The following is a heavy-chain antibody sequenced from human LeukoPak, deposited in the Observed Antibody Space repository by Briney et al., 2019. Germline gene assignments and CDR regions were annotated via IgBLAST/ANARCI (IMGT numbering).Heavy chain of an antibody. V-gene: IGHV4-34*01. CDR3: ARVLTTFYYYYYMDV. D-gene: IGHD4-17*01. CDR1: GGSFSGYY. CDR2: INHSGST. Sequence: SETLSLTCAVYGGSFSGYYWSWIRQPPGKGLEWIGEINHSGSTNYNPSLKSRVTISVDTSKNQFSLKLSSVTAADTAVYYCARVLTTFYYYYYMDVWGKGTTVTVSS. J-gene: IGHJ6*03.